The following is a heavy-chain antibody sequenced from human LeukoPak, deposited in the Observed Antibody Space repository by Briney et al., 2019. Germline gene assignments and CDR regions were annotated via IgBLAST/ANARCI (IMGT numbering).Heavy chain of an antibody. V-gene: IGHV3-20*04. Sequence: PGGSLRLSCAASGFTFDDYGMSWVRQAPGKGLEWVYGINWNGGSTGYADSGKGRFTISRDNAKNSLYLQMNSLRAEDTALYYCARAGYSYGTYYYYYYMDVWGKGTTVTVSS. CDR3: ARAGYSYGTYYYYYYMDV. D-gene: IGHD5-18*01. J-gene: IGHJ6*03. CDR2: INWNGGST. CDR1: GFTFDDYG.